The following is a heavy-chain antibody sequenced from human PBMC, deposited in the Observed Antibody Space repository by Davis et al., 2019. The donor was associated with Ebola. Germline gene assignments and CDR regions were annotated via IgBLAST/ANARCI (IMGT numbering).Heavy chain of an antibody. CDR2: INQDGSGK. Sequence: GGSLRLSCVASGFTFSSYWMSWVRQAPGKGLEWVASINQDGSGKYYLDSVKGRFTTPRDNAQSELYLEMNSLRDEDTAVDYFATSRMFGQWGQGTLVTVSS. J-gene: IGHJ4*02. CDR3: ATSRMFGQ. D-gene: IGHD3-3*02. V-gene: IGHV3-7*03. CDR1: GFTFSSYW.